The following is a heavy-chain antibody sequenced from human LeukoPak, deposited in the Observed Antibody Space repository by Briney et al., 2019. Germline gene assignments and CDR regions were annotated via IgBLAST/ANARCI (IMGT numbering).Heavy chain of an antibody. CDR1: GGSISSSSYY. V-gene: IGHV4-39*07. CDR2: VHRSGDT. J-gene: IGHJ4*02. Sequence: PSETLSLTCTVSGGSISSSSYYWGWIRQPPGKGLEWIGRVHRSGDTNYNPSLKSRLTMSVDTSKNQISLKLSSVTAADTAVYYCARATHYYDSSGYAHWGQGTLVTVSS. CDR3: ARATHYYDSSGYAH. D-gene: IGHD3-22*01.